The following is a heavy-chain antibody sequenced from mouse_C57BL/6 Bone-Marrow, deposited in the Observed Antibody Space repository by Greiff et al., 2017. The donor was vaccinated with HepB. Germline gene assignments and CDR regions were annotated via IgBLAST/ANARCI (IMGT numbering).Heavy chain of an antibody. J-gene: IGHJ4*01. CDR1: GYTFTSYW. V-gene: IGHV1-72*01. CDR3: ARGELLLHYAMDY. Sequence: QVHVKQPGAELVKPGASVKLSCKASGYTFTSYWMHWVKQRPGRGLEWIGRIDPNSGGTKYNEKFKSKATLTVDKPSSTAYMQLSSLTSEDSAVYYCARGELLLHYAMDYWGQGTSVTVSS. D-gene: IGHD2-1*01. CDR2: IDPNSGGT.